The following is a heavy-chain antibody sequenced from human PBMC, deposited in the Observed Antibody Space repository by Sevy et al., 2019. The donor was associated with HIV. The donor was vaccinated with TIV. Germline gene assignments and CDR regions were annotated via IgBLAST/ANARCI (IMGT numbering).Heavy chain of an antibody. V-gene: IGHV5-51*01. CDR3: ARGIRYCSSTSCLNWFDP. J-gene: IGHJ5*02. CDR2: IYPGDSDT. D-gene: IGHD2-2*01. CDR1: GYSFTSYW. Sequence: GESLKISCKGSGYSFTSYWIGWVRQMPGKGLEWMGIIYPGDSDTRYSQSFQGQVTISADKSISTAYLQWSSLKASDTAMYYCARGIRYCSSTSCLNWFDPWGQGTLVTVSS.